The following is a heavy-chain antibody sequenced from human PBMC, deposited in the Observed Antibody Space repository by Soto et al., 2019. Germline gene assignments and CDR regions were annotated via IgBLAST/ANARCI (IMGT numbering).Heavy chain of an antibody. CDR3: ARLPLRITVFGKVLGYSDS. V-gene: IGHV1-69*06. Sequence: QVQLVQSGAEVKTPGSSVTVSCTPSGGSFNDYAFSWVRQAPGQGLEWLGGIIPLFGTSDYSQSFRDRATITAVKSTSTSFLELRSLTSQDTAVYYCARLPLRITVFGKVLGYSDSWGQGSLITVSS. D-gene: IGHD3-3*01. CDR1: GGSFNDYA. CDR2: IIPLFGTS. J-gene: IGHJ4*02.